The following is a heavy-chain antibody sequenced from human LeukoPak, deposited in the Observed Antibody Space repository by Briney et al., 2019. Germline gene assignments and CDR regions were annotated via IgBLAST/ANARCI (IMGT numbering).Heavy chain of an antibody. CDR1: VGSISSYY. V-gene: IGHV4-59*01. CDR3: ARRGASGSHVHWFYP. CDR2: FHYSGST. Sequence: PSETLSLTCTVSVGSISSYYWNWTRQPPGEGLEWIGYFHYSGSTNYNPSLKSRVTISVDTSKNQFSLKLSSVTAADTAVYYCARRGASGSHVHWFYPWGQGTLVTVSS. D-gene: IGHD3-10*01. J-gene: IGHJ5*02.